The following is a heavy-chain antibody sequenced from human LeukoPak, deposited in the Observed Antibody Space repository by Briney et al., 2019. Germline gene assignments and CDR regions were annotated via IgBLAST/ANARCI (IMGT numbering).Heavy chain of an antibody. CDR1: GFAASGFTFSTFG. Sequence: HPGGSLRLSCAASGFAASGFTFSTFGMHWVRQAPGKGLEWVSGISWNSGSRGYADSVKGRFTISRDNAKTSLYLQMNSLRVEDMALYYCAKGPDYDFLTPIDYWGQGTLVTVSS. J-gene: IGHJ4*02. V-gene: IGHV3-9*03. CDR3: AKGPDYDFLTPIDY. D-gene: IGHD3-9*01. CDR2: ISWNSGSR.